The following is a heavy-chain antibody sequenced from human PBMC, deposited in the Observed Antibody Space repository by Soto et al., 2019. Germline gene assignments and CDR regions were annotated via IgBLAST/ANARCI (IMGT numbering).Heavy chain of an antibody. V-gene: IGHV3-30*18. J-gene: IGHJ4*02. CDR3: AKESGGERYAAYFDL. CDR1: GFTLSNIG. Sequence: QVQLVESGGGVVQPGTSLRLACAASGFTLSNIGMQWVRQAPGKGLEWVAVISAGGNTKYYADSVKGRFTISRDNSKNTLFLQVNSLRTGDTAVYYCAKESGGERYAAYFDLWGQGTLVTVSA. CDR2: ISAGGNTK. D-gene: IGHD2-21*01.